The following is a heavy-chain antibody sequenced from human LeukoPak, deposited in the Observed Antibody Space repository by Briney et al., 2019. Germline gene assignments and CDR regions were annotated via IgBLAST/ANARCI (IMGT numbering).Heavy chain of an antibody. D-gene: IGHD3-10*01. V-gene: IGHV3-23*01. CDR1: GFTFSSYG. J-gene: IGHJ4*02. CDR3: ARSVGLLVRGVTAYYFDY. CDR2: ISGSGDIT. Sequence: GGSLRLSCAASGFTFSSYGMNWVRQAPGKGLEWVSGISGSGDITHYADSVKGRFTISRDNSKNTLYLQMNSLRAEDTAVYYCARSVGLLVRGVTAYYFDYWGQGTLVTVSS.